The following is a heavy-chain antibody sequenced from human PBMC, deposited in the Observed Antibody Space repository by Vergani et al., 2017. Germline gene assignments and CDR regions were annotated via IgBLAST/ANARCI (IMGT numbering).Heavy chain of an antibody. CDR2: IYYSGST. CDR1: GGSISSYY. D-gene: IGHD3-3*01. Sequence: QVQLQESGPGLVKPSETLSLTCTVSGGSISSYYWSWIRQPPGKGLEWIGYIYYSGSTNYNPSLKSRVTISVDTSKNQFSLKLSSVTAADTAVYYCARARFLVKFDPWGQGTLVTVSS. V-gene: IGHV4-59*01. J-gene: IGHJ5*02. CDR3: ARARFLVKFDP.